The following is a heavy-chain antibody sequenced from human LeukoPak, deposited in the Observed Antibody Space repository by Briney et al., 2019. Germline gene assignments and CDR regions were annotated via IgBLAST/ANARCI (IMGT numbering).Heavy chain of an antibody. CDR2: ISSSSYI. J-gene: IGHJ4*02. Sequence: GGSLRLSCAASGFTFSSYSMNWVRQAPGKGLEWVSSISSSSYIYYADSVKGRFTISRDNAKNSLYLQMNSLRAEDTAVYYCARDAPYGSGSYTDYWGQGTLVTVSS. CDR1: GFTFSSYS. CDR3: ARDAPYGSGSYTDY. V-gene: IGHV3-21*01. D-gene: IGHD3-10*01.